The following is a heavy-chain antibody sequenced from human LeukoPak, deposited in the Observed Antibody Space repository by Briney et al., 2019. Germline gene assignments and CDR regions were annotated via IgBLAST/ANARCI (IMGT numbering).Heavy chain of an antibody. V-gene: IGHV3-30*04. D-gene: IGHD6-19*01. J-gene: IGHJ4*02. CDR3: ARDKGLVQGDY. CDR2: ISYDGSNK. Sequence: GRSLRLSCAASGFTFSSYAMHWVRQAPGKGLEWVAVISYDGSNKYYADSVKGRFTISRDNSKNTLYLQMNSLRAEDTAVYYCARDKGLVQGDYWGQGTLVTVSS. CDR1: GFTFSSYA.